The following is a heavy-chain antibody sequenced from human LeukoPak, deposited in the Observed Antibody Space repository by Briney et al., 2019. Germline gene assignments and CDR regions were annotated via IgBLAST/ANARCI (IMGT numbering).Heavy chain of an antibody. J-gene: IGHJ4*02. D-gene: IGHD2-2*01. Sequence: SVKVSCKASGGTFSSYAIIWVRQAPGQGLEWMGGIIPIFGTANYAQKLQGRVTITADESTSTAYMELSSLRSEDTAVYYCASEGPLPAANDYWGQGTLVTVSS. CDR2: IIPIFGTA. CDR3: ASEGPLPAANDY. V-gene: IGHV1-69*13. CDR1: GGTFSSYA.